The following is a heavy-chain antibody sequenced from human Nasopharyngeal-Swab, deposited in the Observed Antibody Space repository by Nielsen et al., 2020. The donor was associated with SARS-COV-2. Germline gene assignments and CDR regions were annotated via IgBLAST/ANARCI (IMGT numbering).Heavy chain of an antibody. J-gene: IGHJ4*02. D-gene: IGHD3-3*01. CDR2: LYYSGST. Sequence: RQAPGKGLERIGSLYYSGSTYYNPSLKSRVTISVDTSKNQFSLKLSSVTAADTAVYYCARHTTTIFGVVIIPGFDYWGQGTLVTVSS. CDR3: ARHTTTIFGVVIIPGFDY. V-gene: IGHV4-39*01.